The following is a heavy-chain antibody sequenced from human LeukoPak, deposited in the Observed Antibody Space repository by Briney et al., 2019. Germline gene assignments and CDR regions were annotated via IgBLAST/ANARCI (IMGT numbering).Heavy chain of an antibody. D-gene: IGHD6-19*01. J-gene: IGHJ4*02. V-gene: IGHV5-51*01. CDR2: IYPGDSEI. CDR3: ARCHVGGWNYFDY. CDR1: GYDFTNKW. Sequence: GESLKISCKASGYDFTNKWIAWVRQMPGKGLEWMGNIYPGDSEIRYSPSFEGQVTISADKSISTAYLQWTSLKASDTAMYFCARCHVGGWNYFDYWGQGAQVTVSS.